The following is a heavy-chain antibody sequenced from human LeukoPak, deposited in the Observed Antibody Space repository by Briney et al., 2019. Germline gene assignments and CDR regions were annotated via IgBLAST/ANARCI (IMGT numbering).Heavy chain of an antibody. V-gene: IGHV3-23*01. CDR2: IGSSGLT. D-gene: IGHD3-3*01. CDR3: AKDLFFERLS. J-gene: IGHJ4*02. CDR1: GFTFDDYG. Sequence: GGSLRLSCAASGFTFDDYGMSWVRQAPGKGLEWVSTIGSSGLTYYADSVKGRFTISRDNSKNTLYLQMNSLRAEDTAVYYCAKDLFFERLSWGQGTLVTVSS.